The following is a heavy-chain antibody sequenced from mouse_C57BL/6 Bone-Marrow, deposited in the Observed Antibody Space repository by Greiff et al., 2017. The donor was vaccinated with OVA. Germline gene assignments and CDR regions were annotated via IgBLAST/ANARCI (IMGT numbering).Heavy chain of an antibody. Sequence: VQLKQSGAELVRPGDSVKLSCTASGFNIKDYYMHWVKQRPEQGLEWIGRIDPEDGDTEYAPKFQGKATMTADTSSNTAYLQLSSLTSEDTAVYYCTTFVITTVVGEEDYWGQGTTLTVSS. V-gene: IGHV14-1*01. J-gene: IGHJ2*01. D-gene: IGHD1-1*01. CDR3: TTFVITTVVGEEDY. CDR2: IDPEDGDT. CDR1: GFNIKDYY.